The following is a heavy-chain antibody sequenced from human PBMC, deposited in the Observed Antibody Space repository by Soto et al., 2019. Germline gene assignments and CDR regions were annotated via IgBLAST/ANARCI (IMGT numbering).Heavy chain of an antibody. CDR2: ISGSEDNI. V-gene: IGHV3-23*01. Sequence: GSLRLSCVASGFPFSNYYMDWVRQAPGKGLEWVAVISGSEDNIHYADSVEGRFTISRDNSMNTLYLQMNSLRADDTAIYYCARERRTLYGMDVWGQGTTVTVSS. CDR3: ARERRTLYGMDV. J-gene: IGHJ6*02. CDR1: GFPFSNYY.